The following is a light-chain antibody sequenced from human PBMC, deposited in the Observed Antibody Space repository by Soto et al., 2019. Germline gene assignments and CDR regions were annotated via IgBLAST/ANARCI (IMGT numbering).Light chain of an antibody. Sequence: QSLLTQPASVSGSPGQSITISCTGTSSDVGGYKYVSWYQQHPGKAPKLIIHEVSSRPSGVSSRFSGSKSGNTASLTISGLQAEDEADYYCSSYTSSATLVFGVGTKLTVL. J-gene: IGLJ2*01. CDR3: SSYTSSATLV. V-gene: IGLV2-14*01. CDR2: EVS. CDR1: SSDVGGYKY.